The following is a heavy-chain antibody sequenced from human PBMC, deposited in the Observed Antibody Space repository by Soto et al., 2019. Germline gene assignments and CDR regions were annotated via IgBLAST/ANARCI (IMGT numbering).Heavy chain of an antibody. V-gene: IGHV3-23*01. Sequence: VQLLESGGGLVQPGGSLRLSCAASGFTFSSHAMSWVRQAPGKGLEWVSTIGGSGGSTYYADSVKGRFTISRDSSTSALYLQMNSLGAGDTAVYYCAKGILVKPPGTRAFDIWGQGTMVIVSS. J-gene: IGHJ3*02. D-gene: IGHD6-13*01. CDR1: GFTFSSHA. CDR2: IGGSGGST. CDR3: AKGILVKPPGTRAFDI.